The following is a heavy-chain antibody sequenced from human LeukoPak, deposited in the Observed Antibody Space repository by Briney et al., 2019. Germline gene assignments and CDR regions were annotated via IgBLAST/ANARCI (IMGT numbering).Heavy chain of an antibody. CDR2: INPNSGGT. D-gene: IGHD6-13*01. J-gene: IGHJ6*02. Sequence: ASVKVSCKASGYTFTGYYMHWVRQAPGQGLEWMGWINPNSGGTNYAQKFQGRVTMTRDTSISTAYMELSRLRSDDTAVYYCARGGIAAAGDYYYYGMDVRGQGTTVTVSS. CDR3: ARGGIAAAGDYYYYGMDV. CDR1: GYTFTGYY. V-gene: IGHV1-2*02.